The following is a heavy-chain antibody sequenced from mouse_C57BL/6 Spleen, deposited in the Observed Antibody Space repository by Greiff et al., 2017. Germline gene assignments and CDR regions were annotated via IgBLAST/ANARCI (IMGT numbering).Heavy chain of an antibody. J-gene: IGHJ1*03. CDR2: IYPGDGDT. Sequence: VKLVESGPELVKPGASVKISCKASGYAFSSSWMNWVKQRPGKGLEWIGRIYPGDGDTNYNGKFKGKATLTADKSSSTAYMQLSSLTSEDSAVYFCGRWGTTVVGPYWYFDVWGTGTTVTVSS. CDR1: GYAFSSSW. V-gene: IGHV1-82*01. D-gene: IGHD1-1*01. CDR3: GRWGTTVVGPYWYFDV.